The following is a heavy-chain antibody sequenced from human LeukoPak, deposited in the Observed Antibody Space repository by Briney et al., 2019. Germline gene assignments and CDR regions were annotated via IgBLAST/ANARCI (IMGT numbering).Heavy chain of an antibody. CDR1: GYTFTSYD. Sequence: GASVKVSCKASGYTFTSYDINWVRQATGQGLEWMGWMNPNSGNTGYAQKFQGRVTMTRNTSISTAYMELSSLRSEDTAVYYCAVYDSSGYHYSNDAFDIWGQGTMVTVSS. CDR3: AVYDSSGYHYSNDAFDI. V-gene: IGHV1-8*01. J-gene: IGHJ3*02. D-gene: IGHD3-22*01. CDR2: MNPNSGNT.